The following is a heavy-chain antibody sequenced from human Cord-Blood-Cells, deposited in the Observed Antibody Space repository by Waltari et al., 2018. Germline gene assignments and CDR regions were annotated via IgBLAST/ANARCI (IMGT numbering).Heavy chain of an antibody. V-gene: IGHV1-46*01. D-gene: IGHD1-26*01. J-gene: IGHJ5*02. Sequence: QVQLVQSGAEVKKPGASVKVSCKASGYTFTCYYMHWVRQAPGQGLEWMGIINPSGGSTSYAQKFQGRVTMTRDTSTSTVYMELSSLRSEDTAVYYCAGGSYFNWFDPWGQGTLVTVSS. CDR1: GYTFTCYY. CDR3: AGGSYFNWFDP. CDR2: INPSGGST.